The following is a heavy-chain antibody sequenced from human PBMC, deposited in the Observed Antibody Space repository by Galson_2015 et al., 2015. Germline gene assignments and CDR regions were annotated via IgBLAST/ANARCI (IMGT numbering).Heavy chain of an antibody. CDR3: AAMGVIPNWYFDL. V-gene: IGHV1-58*01. CDR1: GFTFTSSA. CDR2: IVVGSGNT. Sequence: VKVSCKASGFTFTSSAVQWVRQARGQRLEWIGWIVVGSGNTNYAQKFQERVTITRDMSTSTAYIELSSLRSEDTAVYYCAAMGVIPNWYFDLWGRGTLVTVSS. J-gene: IGHJ2*01. D-gene: IGHD2-21*01.